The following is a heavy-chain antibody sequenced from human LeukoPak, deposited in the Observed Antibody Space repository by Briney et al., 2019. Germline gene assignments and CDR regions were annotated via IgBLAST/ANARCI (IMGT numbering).Heavy chain of an antibody. J-gene: IGHJ4*02. D-gene: IGHD2-15*01. Sequence: PGGSLRLSCAASGFSFSTYAMSWVRQPPGKGLEWVSAISGSSPGTYHTDSVKRRFTIARDNSKNTLHLQMDSLRAEDTAIYYCAKASLGHCSGAFCYHFDYWGQGTPVTVSS. CDR3: AKASLGHCSGAFCYHFDY. CDR2: ISGSSPGT. V-gene: IGHV3-23*01. CDR1: GFSFSTYA.